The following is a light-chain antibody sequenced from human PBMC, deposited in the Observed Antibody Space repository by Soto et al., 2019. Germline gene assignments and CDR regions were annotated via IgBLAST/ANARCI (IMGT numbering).Light chain of an antibody. Sequence: IQTTPCPTSLYGRPPSPANLTFRSSQGIRNDLGWYQQKPGKATKLLIYAASSLQSGVPSRFSGSGSGTDFTLTIGSLQTEDFAPCSCIHDYNYPWTFGKGTE. CDR1: QGIRND. V-gene: IGKV1-6*01. CDR3: IHDYNYPWT. CDR2: AAS. J-gene: IGKJ1*01.